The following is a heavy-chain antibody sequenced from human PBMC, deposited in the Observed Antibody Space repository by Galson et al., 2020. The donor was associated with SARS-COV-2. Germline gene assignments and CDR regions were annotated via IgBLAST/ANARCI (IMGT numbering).Heavy chain of an antibody. Sequence: SETLSLTCNVSGGSISTRSYYWGWIRQPPGKGLEWIASVLYTGSTSYNPSLKSQVTISVDTSKNKFSLKVTSVTAADTAVYFCARHGDTVAWFYWGQGALVTVSS. CDR1: GGSISTRSYY. V-gene: IGHV4-39*01. D-gene: IGHD3-3*01. CDR3: ARHGDTVAWFY. J-gene: IGHJ4*02. CDR2: VLYTGST.